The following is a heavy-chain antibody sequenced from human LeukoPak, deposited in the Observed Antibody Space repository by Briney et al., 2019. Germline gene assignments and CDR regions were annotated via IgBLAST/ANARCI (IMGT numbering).Heavy chain of an antibody. D-gene: IGHD5-18*01. V-gene: IGHV4-31*03. CDR3: ARSWIQLWLLDY. Sequence: SQTLSLTCTVSGGSISSGGYYWSWIRQHPGKGLEWIGYIYYSGSTYYNPSPKSRVTISVDTSKNQFSLKLSSVTAADTAVHYCARSWIQLWLLDYWGQGTLVTVSS. J-gene: IGHJ4*02. CDR1: GGSISSGGYY. CDR2: IYYSGST.